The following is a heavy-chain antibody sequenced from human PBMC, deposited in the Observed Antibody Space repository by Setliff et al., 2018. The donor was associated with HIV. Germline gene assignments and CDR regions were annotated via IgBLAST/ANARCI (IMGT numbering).Heavy chain of an antibody. V-gene: IGHV3-21*01. CDR3: ARGVAAAGTDY. CDR2: ISYSTGCI. D-gene: IGHD6-13*01. CDR1: GFTFSSYT. J-gene: IGHJ4*02. Sequence: GGSLRLSCAASGFTFSSYTMNWVRQAPGKGLEWVSSISYSTGCIYYADSVKGRFTISRDNAKSSLYLQMNSLRAEDTAVYYCARGVAAAGTDYWGQGTLVTVSS.